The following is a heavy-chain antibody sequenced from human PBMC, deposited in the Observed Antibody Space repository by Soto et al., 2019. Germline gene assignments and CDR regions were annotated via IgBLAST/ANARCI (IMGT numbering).Heavy chain of an antibody. Sequence: GGSLRLSCAASGFTFSSYAMSWVRQAPGKGLEWVSAISGSGGSTYYADSVKGRFTISRDNSKNTLYLQMNSLRAEDTAVYYCAKDNTLLRYFDPTHFDYWVQGTLVTVSS. D-gene: IGHD3-9*01. J-gene: IGHJ4*02. V-gene: IGHV3-23*01. CDR3: AKDNTLLRYFDPTHFDY. CDR1: GFTFSSYA. CDR2: ISGSGGST.